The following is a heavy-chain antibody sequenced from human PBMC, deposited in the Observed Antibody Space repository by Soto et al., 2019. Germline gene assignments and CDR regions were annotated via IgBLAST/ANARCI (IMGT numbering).Heavy chain of an antibody. CDR1: GDSITSNSYF. CDR2: IYYSGTT. V-gene: IGHV4-39*01. CDR3: ARHFSVDYFDP. J-gene: IGHJ4*02. Sequence: ASETLSLTCTVSGDSITSNSYFWAWIRQPPGKGLEWIGSIYYSGTTYYNPSLKSRVTISVDRSKNQFSLKLTSVTAADTAVYYCARHFSVDYFDPWGPGTLVTVSS.